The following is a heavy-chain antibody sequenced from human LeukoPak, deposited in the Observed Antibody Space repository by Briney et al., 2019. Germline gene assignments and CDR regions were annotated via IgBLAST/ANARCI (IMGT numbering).Heavy chain of an antibody. Sequence: ASVKVSCKASGYTFTSYDINWVRQAPGQGLEWMGWMNPNSGNIGYAQKFQGRVTMTRNTSISTAYMELSSLRSEDTAVYYCARYSSGHHFDYWGQGTLVTVSS. CDR1: GYTFTSYD. D-gene: IGHD6-19*01. J-gene: IGHJ4*02. CDR3: ARYSSGHHFDY. CDR2: MNPNSGNI. V-gene: IGHV1-8*01.